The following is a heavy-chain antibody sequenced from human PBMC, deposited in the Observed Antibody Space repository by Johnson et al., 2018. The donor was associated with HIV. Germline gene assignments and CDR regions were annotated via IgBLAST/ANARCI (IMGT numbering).Heavy chain of an antibody. Sequence: VQLVESGGGLVQPVRSLRLSCAASGFTFSSYAMHWVRQAPGKGLEWVAVISYDGSDKYYAASVKARFTISRDDARNTLYLQMNSLRVEDTALYDCARDGDEGDEADGTKGAFDIWGQGTMVTVSS. J-gene: IGHJ3*02. CDR3: ARDGDEGDEADGTKGAFDI. CDR2: ISYDGSDK. CDR1: GFTFSSYA. V-gene: IGHV3-30*04. D-gene: IGHD2-2*01.